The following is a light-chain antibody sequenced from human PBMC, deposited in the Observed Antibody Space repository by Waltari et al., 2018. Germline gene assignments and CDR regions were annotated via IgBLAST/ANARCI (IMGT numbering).Light chain of an antibody. CDR2: YDR. J-gene: IGLJ1*01. CDR1: NIETYR. Sequence: SYVVTQPPSVSVAPGQTATITCGGDNIETYRLPWYQQKAGQAPVLVIFYDRDRPSGIPDRFSGSNSGNTATLTISRVEAGDEARYYCHVWHPHVDPGVFGTGTEVTVL. V-gene: IGLV3-21*04. CDR3: HVWHPHVDPGV.